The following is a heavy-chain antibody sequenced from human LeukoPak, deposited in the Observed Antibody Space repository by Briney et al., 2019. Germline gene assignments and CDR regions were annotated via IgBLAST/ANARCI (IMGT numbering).Heavy chain of an antibody. CDR3: ATGARRYSGYDWTLGYYYYYYMDV. D-gene: IGHD5-12*01. CDR2: INPNSGGT. J-gene: IGHJ6*03. V-gene: IGHV1-2*02. CDR1: GYTFTSYG. Sequence: ASVKVSCKASGYTFTSYGISWVRQAPGQGREWMGWINPNSGGTTYAQKLQGRVTMTRDTSISTAYMELSRLRSDDTAVYYCATGARRYSGYDWTLGYYYYYYMDVWGKGNTVTVSS.